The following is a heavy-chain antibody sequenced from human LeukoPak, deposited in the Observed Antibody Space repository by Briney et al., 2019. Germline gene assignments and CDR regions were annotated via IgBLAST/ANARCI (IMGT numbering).Heavy chain of an antibody. V-gene: IGHV3-30-3*01. CDR2: ISYDGSNK. J-gene: IGHJ6*02. CDR1: GFTFSSYA. Sequence: GGSLRLSCAASGFTFSSYAMHWVRQAPGKGLEWVAVISYDGSNKYHADSVKGRFTISRDNSKNTLYLQMNSLRAEDTAVYYCARTRVTTGHYYYGMDVWGQGTTVTVSS. CDR3: ARTRVTTGHYYYGMDV. D-gene: IGHD4-17*01.